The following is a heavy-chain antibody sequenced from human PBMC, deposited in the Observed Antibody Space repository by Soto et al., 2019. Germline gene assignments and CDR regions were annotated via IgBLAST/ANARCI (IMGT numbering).Heavy chain of an antibody. CDR1: GGTLSDHG. CDR2: TIPVFNAP. J-gene: IGHJ3*02. CDR3: ARGVFDSGNHDTGPSAFDI. D-gene: IGHD3-10*01. Sequence: QVQLEQSGAEVKKPGSSVKVSCKASGGTLSDHGVAWLRQAPGQGLEWMGGTIPVFNAPKYAPKFQGRVTIAAAKSTNIAYMELSSLRSEDTALYYCARGVFDSGNHDTGPSAFDIWGQGTMVIVSS. V-gene: IGHV1-69*06.